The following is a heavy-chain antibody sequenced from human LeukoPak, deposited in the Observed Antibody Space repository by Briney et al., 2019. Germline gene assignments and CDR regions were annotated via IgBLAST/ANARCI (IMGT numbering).Heavy chain of an antibody. CDR3: VKEYHSRGFGAYFDY. J-gene: IGHJ4*02. Sequence: GGSLRLSCTASKSTFVHFAMRWFRQAQGKGLEGVEVISSDGSIKVYADSVKGRFTLSRDNSINTVDLQMNSLRAEDTAVYYCVKEYHSRGFGAYFDYWGQGTLVTVSS. CDR2: ISSDGSIK. CDR1: KSTFVHFA. D-gene: IGHD3-3*01. V-gene: IGHV3-30*18.